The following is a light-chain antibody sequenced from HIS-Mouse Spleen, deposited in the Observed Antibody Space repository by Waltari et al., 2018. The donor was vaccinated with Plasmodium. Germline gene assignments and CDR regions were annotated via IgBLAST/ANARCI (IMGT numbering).Light chain of an antibody. CDR2: GAS. CDR1: QSVSSN. Sequence: EIVMTQSPATLSVSPGERATLSCRASQSVSSNLAWYQQKPGQAAMVLIYGASTRATSIPAWFSGSGYGTEFTLTISSLQSEEFAVYYCQQYKNWSFTFGPGTKVDIK. J-gene: IGKJ3*01. V-gene: IGKV3-15*01. CDR3: QQYKNWSFT.